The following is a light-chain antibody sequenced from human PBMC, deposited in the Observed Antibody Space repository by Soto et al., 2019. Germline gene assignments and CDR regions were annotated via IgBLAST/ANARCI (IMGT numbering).Light chain of an antibody. Sequence: EIVMTHSPATLSVSPWEIVTLSCWASQSVGSNLAWYQHKPGQAPRLVIYGVSTRATGIPARFSGSGSGTDFTRTISSLQPEDFATYYCQQSYSTPITFGQGTRLEIK. CDR3: QQSYSTPIT. CDR2: GVS. V-gene: IGKV3-15*01. J-gene: IGKJ5*01. CDR1: QSVGSN.